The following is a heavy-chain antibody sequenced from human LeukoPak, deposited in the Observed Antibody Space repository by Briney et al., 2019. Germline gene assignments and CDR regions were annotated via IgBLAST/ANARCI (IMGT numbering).Heavy chain of an antibody. Sequence: GGSLRLSCAASGFTFSSYAMSWVRQAPGKGLEWVSTISGSGGRTYYADSVEGRFTISRDNSKNTLYLQMNSLRAEDTAVYYCARVRRGDSGSYYHVFDYWGQGTLVTVSS. V-gene: IGHV3-23*01. CDR1: GFTFSSYA. CDR2: ISGSGGRT. D-gene: IGHD3-10*01. J-gene: IGHJ4*02. CDR3: ARVRRGDSGSYYHVFDY.